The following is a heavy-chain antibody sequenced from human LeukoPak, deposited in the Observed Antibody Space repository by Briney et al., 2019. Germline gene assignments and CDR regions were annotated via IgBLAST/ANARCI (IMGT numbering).Heavy chain of an antibody. Sequence: GGSLRLSCAASGFTFSSYEMNWVRQAPGKGLEWVSYISSSGSTIYYADSVKGRFTISRDNAKNSLYLQMNSLRAEDTAVYYCARGRNLVLLWFGEFRFDPWGQGTLVTVSS. V-gene: IGHV3-48*03. D-gene: IGHD3-10*01. J-gene: IGHJ5*02. CDR2: ISSSGSTI. CDR1: GFTFSSYE. CDR3: ARGRNLVLLWFGEFRFDP.